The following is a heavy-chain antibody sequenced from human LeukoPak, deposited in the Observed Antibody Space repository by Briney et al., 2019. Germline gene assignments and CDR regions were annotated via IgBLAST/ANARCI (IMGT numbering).Heavy chain of an antibody. Sequence: PGGSLRLSCAASGFTFVNAWMTWVRQAPGKGLEWVGRMESNPAGGRVDYAAPVKGRFTISRDDSRSTLYLQLNNLGAEDTAVYYCTTLAFDVHYWGRETLITVSS. J-gene: IGHJ4*02. D-gene: IGHD2/OR15-2a*01. V-gene: IGHV3-15*04. CDR3: TTLAFDVHY. CDR2: MESNPAGGRV. CDR1: GFTFVNAW.